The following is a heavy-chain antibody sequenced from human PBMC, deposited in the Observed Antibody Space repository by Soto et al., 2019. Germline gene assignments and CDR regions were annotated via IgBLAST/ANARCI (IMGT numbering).Heavy chain of an antibody. V-gene: IGHV1-69*01. Sequence: QVQLVQAGAEVKKPGSSVKVSCKASGGTVSSYAITWVRQVPGQGLEWMGGSLPVFGTANYAHKFQGRVTITVDESTTTDYMERRSLRSEDTDVYYCARGPDSYCSGDSSFPRGQRTNVTVYS. J-gene: IGHJ5*02. CDR2: SLPVFGTA. CDR1: GGTVSSYA. CDR3: ARGPDSYCSGDSSFP. D-gene: IGHD2-21*02.